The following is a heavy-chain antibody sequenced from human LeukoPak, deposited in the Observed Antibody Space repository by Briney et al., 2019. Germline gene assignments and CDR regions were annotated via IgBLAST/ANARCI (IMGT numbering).Heavy chain of an antibody. J-gene: IGHJ5*02. D-gene: IGHD2-15*01. V-gene: IGHV3-69-1*01. CDR1: GLTFINSW. Sequence: GGSLRLSCAASGLTFINSWMSWVRQAPGKGLEYVSSISSGNHMYYADSVKGRFTISRDNAKNSLYLQLNSLRGEDTAMYYCTREDCSDVRCYGASDAWGQGTLVTVSS. CDR2: ISSGNHM. CDR3: TREDCSDVRCYGASDA.